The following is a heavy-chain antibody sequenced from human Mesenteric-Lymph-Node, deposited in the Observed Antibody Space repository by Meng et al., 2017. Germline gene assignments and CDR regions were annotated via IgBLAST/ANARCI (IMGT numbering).Heavy chain of an antibody. V-gene: IGHV1-2*06. D-gene: IGHD6-13*01. J-gene: IGHJ4*02. Sequence: QVQLVQAGAEGKKPGASVTVSCKAAGYTFTGYYMHWVRQAPGQGFEWMGRINPNSGGTNYAKKFQGRVTMTRDTSISTAYMELSRLRSDDTAVYYCAREEGPSSSWYVDYWGQGTLVTVSS. CDR3: AREEGPSSSWYVDY. CDR2: INPNSGGT. CDR1: GYTFTGYY.